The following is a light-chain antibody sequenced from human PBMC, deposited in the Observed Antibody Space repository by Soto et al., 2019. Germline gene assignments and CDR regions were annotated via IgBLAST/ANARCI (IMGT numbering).Light chain of an antibody. CDR3: QAWDSSTAAYV. Sequence: SYELTQPPSVSVSPGQTASITCSGDKVGDKYACWYQQKPGQSPVLVIYQDSKRPSGIPERFSGSNSGNTAPLTSSGTQAMDKADYYCQAWDSSTAAYVFGTGTKLTVL. J-gene: IGLJ1*01. CDR2: QDS. V-gene: IGLV3-1*01. CDR1: KVGDKY.